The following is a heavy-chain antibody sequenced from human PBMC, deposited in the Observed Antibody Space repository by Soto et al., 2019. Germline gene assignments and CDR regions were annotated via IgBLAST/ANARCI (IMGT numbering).Heavy chain of an antibody. D-gene: IGHD1-1*01. CDR1: GFIFSTSW. CDR3: VRDHDLYVRHFRK. CDR2: IKDDGSEI. V-gene: IGHV3-7*01. J-gene: IGHJ1*01. Sequence: EVQLVESGGGLVQPGGSLRLSCAASGFIFSTSWMTWVRQAPGKGLEWVANIKDDGSEIYYVASVRGRFTISRDNARSTLYLQMNNLRAEDTAHYYCVRDHDLYVRHFRKWGQGTLVTVSS.